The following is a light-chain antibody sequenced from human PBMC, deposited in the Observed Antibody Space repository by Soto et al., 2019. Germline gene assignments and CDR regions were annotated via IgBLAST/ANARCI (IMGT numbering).Light chain of an antibody. CDR2: GAS. CDR1: QNVRSN. V-gene: IGKV3-15*01. CDR3: QQYDDWPET. Sequence: EIVMAQSQATLSVSPLERVTLXRRASQNVRSNLAWYQQKPGQAPRLLIYGASTRATGIPARFSGRGSGTEFILTISSLQSEDFAVYYCQQYDDWPETFGQGTKV. J-gene: IGKJ1*01.